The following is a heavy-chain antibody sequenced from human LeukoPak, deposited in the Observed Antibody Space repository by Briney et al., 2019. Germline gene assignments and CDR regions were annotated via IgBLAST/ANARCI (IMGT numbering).Heavy chain of an antibody. CDR1: GGSISSYY. D-gene: IGHD2-8*01. CDR3: ARSNMTWFDP. Sequence: SETLSLTCTVSGGSISSYYWSWIRQPPGKGLEWIGYIYYSGGTNYNPSLKSRVTISVDTSKNQFSLKLSSVTAADTAVYSCARSNMTWFDPWGQGTLVTVSS. CDR2: IYYSGGT. J-gene: IGHJ5*02. V-gene: IGHV4-59*08.